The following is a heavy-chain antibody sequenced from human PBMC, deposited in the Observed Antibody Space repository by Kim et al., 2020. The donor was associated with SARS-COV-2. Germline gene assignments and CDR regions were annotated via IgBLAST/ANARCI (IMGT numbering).Heavy chain of an antibody. CDR2: IWYDGSNK. V-gene: IGHV3-33*06. Sequence: GGSLRLSCAASGFTFSSYAMHWVRQAPGKGLEWVAVIWYDGSNKYYADSVKGRFTISRDNSKNTLYLQMNSLRAEDTAVYYCAKGAVAGTRRGPPSPIDYWGQGTLVTVSS. CDR1: GFTFSSYA. D-gene: IGHD6-19*01. CDR3: AKGAVAGTRRGPPSPIDY. J-gene: IGHJ4*02.